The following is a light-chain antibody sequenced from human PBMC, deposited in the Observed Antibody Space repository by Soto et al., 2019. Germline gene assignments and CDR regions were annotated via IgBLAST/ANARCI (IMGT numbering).Light chain of an antibody. CDR3: CSYAGSSTLYVV. J-gene: IGLJ2*01. Sequence: QSVLTQPASVSGSPGQSITISCTGTSSDVGSYNLVSWYQQHSGKAPKLMIYEGSKRPSGVSNRFSGSKSGNTASLTISGLQADDEADYYGCSYAGSSTLYVVFGGGTKLTVL. CDR1: SSDVGSYNL. CDR2: EGS. V-gene: IGLV2-23*01.